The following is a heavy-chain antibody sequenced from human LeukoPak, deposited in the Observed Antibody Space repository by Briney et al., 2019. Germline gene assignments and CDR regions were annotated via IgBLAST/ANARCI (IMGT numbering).Heavy chain of an antibody. CDR2: IYYTGSI. Sequence: SDTLSLTCSVSGPSIASRNWWGWIRQPPGKGLEWIGYIYYTGSIYYNPSLKSRVTMSVDTSKNQFSLRLSSVTAVDTAVYYCARKTDAKSYYPDWGQGTLVTVSS. V-gene: IGHV4-28*05. J-gene: IGHJ4*02. CDR1: GPSIASRNW. D-gene: IGHD3-10*01. CDR3: ARKTDAKSYYPD.